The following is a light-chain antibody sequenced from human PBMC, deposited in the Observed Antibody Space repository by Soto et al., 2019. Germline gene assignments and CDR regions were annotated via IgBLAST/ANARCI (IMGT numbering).Light chain of an antibody. J-gene: IGKJ5*01. Sequence: EIVLTQSAATLSLSPGERATLSCRASQSVSRYLAWYQQRRGQPPRLIIYDASERAPGIPARFSGSGSGTDFTLTISSLEPEDFAVYYCQQCVNWPPITFGQGTRLEIK. CDR1: QSVSRY. V-gene: IGKV3-11*01. CDR2: DAS. CDR3: QQCVNWPPIT.